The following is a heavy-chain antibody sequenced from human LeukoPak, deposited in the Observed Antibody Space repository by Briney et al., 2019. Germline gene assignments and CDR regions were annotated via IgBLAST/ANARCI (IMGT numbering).Heavy chain of an antibody. CDR2: IYYSGST. V-gene: IGHV4-59*08. Sequence: PSETLSLTCTVSGGSISSYYWSWIRQPPGKGLEWIGYIYYSGSTNYNPSLKSRVTISVDTSKNQFSLKLSSVTAADTAVYYCARGYSSGWYETYYYYGMDVWGQGTTVTVSS. CDR1: GGSISSYY. J-gene: IGHJ6*02. D-gene: IGHD6-19*01. CDR3: ARGYSSGWYETYYYYGMDV.